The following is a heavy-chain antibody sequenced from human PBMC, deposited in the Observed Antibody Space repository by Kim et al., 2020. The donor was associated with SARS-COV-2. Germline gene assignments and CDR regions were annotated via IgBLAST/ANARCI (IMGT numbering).Heavy chain of an antibody. CDR3: ARDTSYSGYDTVVVNWFDP. D-gene: IGHD5-12*01. J-gene: IGHJ5*02. CDR2: TYYRSKWYN. V-gene: IGHV6-1*01. CDR1: GDSVSSNSAA. Sequence: SQTLSLTCAISGDSVSSNSAAWNWIRQSPSRGLEWLGRTYYRSKWYNDYAVSVKSRITINPDTSKNQFSLQLNSVTPEDTAVYYCARDTSYSGYDTVVVNWFDPWGQGTLVTVSS.